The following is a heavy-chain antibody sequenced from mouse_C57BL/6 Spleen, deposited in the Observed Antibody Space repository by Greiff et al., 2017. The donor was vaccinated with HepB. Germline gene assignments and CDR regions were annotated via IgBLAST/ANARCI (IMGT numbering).Heavy chain of an antibody. CDR2: IDPSDSYT. J-gene: IGHJ2*01. CDR1: GYTFTSYW. Sequence: VNLVESGAELVMPGASVKLSCKASGYTFTSYWMHWVKQRPGQGLEWIGEIDPSDSYTNYNQKFKGKSTLTVDKSSSTAYMQLSGLTSEDSAVYYFARGGTSYCDYWGQGTTLTVSS. CDR3: ARGGTSYCDY. V-gene: IGHV1-69*01.